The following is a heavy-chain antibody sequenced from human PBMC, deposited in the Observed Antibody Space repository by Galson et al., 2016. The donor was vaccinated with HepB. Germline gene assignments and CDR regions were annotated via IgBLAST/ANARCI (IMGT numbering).Heavy chain of an antibody. CDR3: TRELHEYSGYDVFDY. CDR1: GFTFGDYA. D-gene: IGHD5-12*01. CDR2: IRSKAYGGTT. J-gene: IGHJ4*02. Sequence: SLRLSCAGSGFTFGDYAMSWFRQAPGKGLEWVAFIRSKAYGGTTDYAASVKGRFTIARDDSKSIAYLQMNSLKNEDTAVYYCTRELHEYSGYDVFDYWGQGTLVTVSS. V-gene: IGHV3-49*03.